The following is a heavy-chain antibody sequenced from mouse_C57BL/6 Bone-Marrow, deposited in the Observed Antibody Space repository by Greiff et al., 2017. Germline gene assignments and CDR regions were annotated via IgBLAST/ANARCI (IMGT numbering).Heavy chain of an antibody. D-gene: IGHD1-1*01. J-gene: IGHJ1*03. CDR3: AREGRDYYGGDGYFDV. V-gene: IGHV3-3*01. CDR2: TFYSGIT. CDR1: GFSINSDCY. Sequence: VQLKESGPSLVRPSQTLSLTCTVTGFSINSDCYWIWIRQFPGNKLEYIGYTFYSGITYYNPSLESRTYITRDTSKNQFSLKLSSVTTEDTATYYCAREGRDYYGGDGYFDVWGTGTTVTVSS.